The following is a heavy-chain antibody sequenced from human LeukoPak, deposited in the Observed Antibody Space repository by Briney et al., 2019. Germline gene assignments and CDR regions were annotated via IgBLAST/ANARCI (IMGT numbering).Heavy chain of an antibody. Sequence: PGGSLRLSCAASGFTVSTYGLHWVRQAPGKGVGWVAVISYDGSRKFYADSVKGRFTISRDNSQNTLYLQMNSLRDEDTAIYYCAPERWGDALDIWGQGTLVTVSS. CDR2: ISYDGSRK. J-gene: IGHJ3*02. CDR1: GFTVSTYG. V-gene: IGHV3-30*03. CDR3: APERWGDALDI. D-gene: IGHD3-16*01.